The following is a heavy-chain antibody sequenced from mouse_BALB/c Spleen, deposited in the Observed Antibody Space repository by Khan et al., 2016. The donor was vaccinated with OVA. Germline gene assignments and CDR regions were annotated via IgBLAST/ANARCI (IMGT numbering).Heavy chain of an antibody. CDR2: INTYTGEP. CDR3: ARHPYCSYTLDY. J-gene: IGHJ4*01. Sequence: QIQLVQSGPELKKPGETVKISCKASGYTFTNYGMNWVKQSPGKALKWMGWINTYTGEPTYADDFKGRFAFSLETSASTAYLQINNLKNEDTATYLCARHPYCSYTLDYWGQGTSVTVSS. D-gene: IGHD2-10*01. V-gene: IGHV9-3-1*01. CDR1: GYTFTNYG.